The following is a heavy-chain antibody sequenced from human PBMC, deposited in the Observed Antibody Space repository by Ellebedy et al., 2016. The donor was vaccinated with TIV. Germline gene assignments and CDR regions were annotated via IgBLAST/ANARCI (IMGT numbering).Heavy chain of an antibody. D-gene: IGHD3-10*01. V-gene: IGHV4-59*01. CDR1: GGSLSDNY. CDR3: VSSVSVDAFDL. CDR2: PYYTGST. Sequence: SETLSPTCAVSGGSLSDNYWTWIRQPPGKGLEWIGYPYYTGSTNYNPSLKSRVTISVNTPRNQFSLKLNSVTAADTAVYYCVSSVSVDAFDLWGQGTMVTVSS. J-gene: IGHJ3*01.